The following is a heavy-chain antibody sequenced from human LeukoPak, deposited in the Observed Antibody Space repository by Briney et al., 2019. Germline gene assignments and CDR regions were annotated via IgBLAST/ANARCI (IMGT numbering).Heavy chain of an antibody. D-gene: IGHD6-6*01. Sequence: SETLTLTCAVSGYPISSGYYWGWIRPPPGKGLEWIGRIYHSGSTYYKPSLKRRVTISVDTSKNQFSLMLSSATAADTAVYYCARQSDSSSFFYWGQGTLVTLSS. CDR2: IYHSGST. J-gene: IGHJ4*02. CDR3: ARQSDSSSFFY. V-gene: IGHV4-38-2*01. CDR1: GYPISSGYY.